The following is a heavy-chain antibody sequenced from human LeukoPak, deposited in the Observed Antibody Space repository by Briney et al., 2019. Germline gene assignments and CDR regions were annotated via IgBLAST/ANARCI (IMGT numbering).Heavy chain of an antibody. J-gene: IGHJ4*02. CDR1: GYTFTSYT. V-gene: IGHV1-3*03. D-gene: IGHD1-14*01. Sequence: ASVKVSCKASGYTFTSYTIHWVRQAPGQRLEWMGWINAGIGITKYSQEFQGTVTITRDTSASTAYMELSSLGSEDMAVYYCARENRGTFDYWGQGTLVTVSS. CDR3: ARENRGTFDY. CDR2: INAGIGIT.